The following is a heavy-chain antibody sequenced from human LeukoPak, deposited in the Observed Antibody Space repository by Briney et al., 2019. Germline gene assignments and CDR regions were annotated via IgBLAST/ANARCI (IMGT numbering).Heavy chain of an antibody. CDR2: IFYDGTRK. J-gene: IGHJ4*02. D-gene: IGHD3-22*01. V-gene: IGHV3-30*04. CDR1: GFSFSNYA. CDR3: AREPRGPMGYDSNGRDSFDY. Sequence: GGSLRLSCAASGFSFSNYAMHWVRQAPGEGLEWVSVIFYDGTRKYYSDSVRGRFIISRDNSENTLFLQMTSLRTEDTAVYYCAREPRGPMGYDSNGRDSFDYWGQGNLVSVSS.